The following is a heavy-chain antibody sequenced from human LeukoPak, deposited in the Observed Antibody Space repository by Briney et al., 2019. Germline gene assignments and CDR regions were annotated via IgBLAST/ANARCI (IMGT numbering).Heavy chain of an antibody. D-gene: IGHD6-13*01. V-gene: IGHV4-39*07. Sequence: SETLSLTCTVSGGSISSGSYYWSWIRQPPGKGLEWIRSIFYSGRTYYNPSLKSRVTMSVDTSKNQFSLRLSSVNAADTAVYYCARDILATSIAAPYYWGQGTLVTVSS. CDR3: ARDILATSIAAPYY. CDR1: GGSISSGSYY. CDR2: IFYSGRT. J-gene: IGHJ4*02.